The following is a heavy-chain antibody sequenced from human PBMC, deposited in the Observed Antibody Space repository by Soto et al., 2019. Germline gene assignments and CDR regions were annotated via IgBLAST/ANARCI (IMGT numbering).Heavy chain of an antibody. Sequence: ASLKVSCKYSGYTFTSYGIIWVRQAPGQGLEWMGWISAYNGNTNYAQKLQGRVTMTTDTSTSTAYMELRSLRSDDTAVYYCARAEDLYYYYMDVWGKGTTVTVSS. V-gene: IGHV1-18*01. J-gene: IGHJ6*03. CDR2: ISAYNGNT. CDR3: ARAEDLYYYYMDV. D-gene: IGHD2-15*01. CDR1: GYTFTSYG.